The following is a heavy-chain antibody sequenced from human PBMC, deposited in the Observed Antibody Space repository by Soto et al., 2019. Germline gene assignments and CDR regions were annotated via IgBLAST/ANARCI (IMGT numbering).Heavy chain of an antibody. V-gene: IGHV3-23*01. CDR2: ILGSGGT. CDR1: GVAFNKYA. J-gene: IGHJ5*02. Sequence: HPGGSLRLCCSASGVAFNKYAMVWVRQAPGKGLEWVAGILGSGGTYHADSVKGRFTISKDNSLSTLYLQMDFLRADDTAVYYCAKDAVYGDGFWLPESWGQGTLVTVPS. CDR3: AKDAVYGDGFWLPES. D-gene: IGHD4-17*01.